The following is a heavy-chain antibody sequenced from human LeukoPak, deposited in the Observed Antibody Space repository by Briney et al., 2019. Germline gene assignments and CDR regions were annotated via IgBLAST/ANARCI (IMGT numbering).Heavy chain of an antibody. CDR2: INHSGST. CDR3: ARSASRGFDY. V-gene: IGHV4-34*01. Sequence: PSETLSLTCAVYGGSFSGYYWSWIRQPPGKGLEWIGEINHSGSTNYNPSLKSRVTISVDTSKNQFSLKLSSMTAADTAVYYCARSASRGFDYWGQGTLVTVSS. CDR1: GGSFSGYY. D-gene: IGHD3-10*01. J-gene: IGHJ4*02.